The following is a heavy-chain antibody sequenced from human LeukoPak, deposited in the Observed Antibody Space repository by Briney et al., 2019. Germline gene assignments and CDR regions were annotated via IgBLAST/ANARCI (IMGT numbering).Heavy chain of an antibody. D-gene: IGHD6-19*01. V-gene: IGHV4-30-2*01. CDR3: AREGYSSGWYRNWFDP. J-gene: IGHJ5*02. CDR1: SGSISSGGYS. Sequence: SETLSLTCAVSSGSISSGGYSWSWIRQPPGKGLEWIGYIYHSGSTYYNPSLKSRVTISVDRSKNQFSLKLSSVTAADTAVYYCAREGYSSGWYRNWFDPWGQGTLVTVSS. CDR2: IYHSGST.